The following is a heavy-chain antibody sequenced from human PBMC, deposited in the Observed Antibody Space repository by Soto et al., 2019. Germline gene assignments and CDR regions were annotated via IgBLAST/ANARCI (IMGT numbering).Heavy chain of an antibody. V-gene: IGHV1-58*02. CDR1: GFTFTSSC. D-gene: IGHD3-10*01. Sequence: SVKVSCKASGFTFTSSCMQWVRQARGQRLEWIGWIVVGSGNTNYAQKFQERVTISRDMSRSTAYMELSSLRAEDTAVYYCAKDLDKDLWFGELLTFPTDFDYWGQGTQVTVCS. J-gene: IGHJ4*02. CDR2: IVVGSGNT. CDR3: AKDLDKDLWFGELLTFPTDFDY.